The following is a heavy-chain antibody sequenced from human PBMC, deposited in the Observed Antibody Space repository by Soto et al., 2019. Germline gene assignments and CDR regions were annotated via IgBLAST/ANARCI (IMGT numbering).Heavy chain of an antibody. CDR2: INSDGSST. CDR1: GFTFSSYW. Sequence: GGSLRLSCAASGFTFSSYWMHWVRQAPGKVLVWVSRINSDGSSTSYADSVKGRFTISRDNAKNTLYLQMNSLRAEDTAVYYCAREPYYDSSGYYYAGFYYYYGMDVWGQGTTVTVSS. J-gene: IGHJ6*01. CDR3: AREPYYDSSGYYYAGFYYYYGMDV. D-gene: IGHD3-22*01. V-gene: IGHV3-74*01.